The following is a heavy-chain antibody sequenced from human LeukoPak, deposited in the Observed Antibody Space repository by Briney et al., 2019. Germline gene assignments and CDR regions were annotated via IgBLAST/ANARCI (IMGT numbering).Heavy chain of an antibody. J-gene: IGHJ4*02. CDR1: GYTFTGYY. CDR3: ARIQGNGDYRDY. D-gene: IGHD4-17*01. V-gene: IGHV1-2*02. CDR2: ISPDSGGT. Sequence: ASVKVSCKASGYTFTGYYIHWVRQAPGQGLEWMGWISPDSGGTNYAQKFQGRVTITRDTSISTAYMELRRLTSDDTAVYYCARIQGNGDYRDYWGQGTLVTASS.